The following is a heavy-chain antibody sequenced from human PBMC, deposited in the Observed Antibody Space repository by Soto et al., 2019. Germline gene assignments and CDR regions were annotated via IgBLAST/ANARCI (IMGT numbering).Heavy chain of an antibody. CDR2: ISGSGGST. D-gene: IGHD3-10*01. Sequence: GGSLRLSCAASGFTFSSYAMSWVRQAPGKGLEWVSAISGSGGSTYYADSVRGRFTISRDYSKNTVFLHMDSLSAEDTAVYYCAKDRHYPRDYFHYWGQGTLVTVSS. CDR1: GFTFSSYA. J-gene: IGHJ4*02. V-gene: IGHV3-23*01. CDR3: AKDRHYPRDYFHY.